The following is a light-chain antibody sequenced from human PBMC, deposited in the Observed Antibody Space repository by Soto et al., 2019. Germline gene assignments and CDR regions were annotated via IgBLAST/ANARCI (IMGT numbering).Light chain of an antibody. CDR2: EVT. Sequence: QSVLTQPASVSGSPGQSITISCTGTRNDVGAYNYVSWYQQHPGKAPKLMIYEVTSQPSGVSNRFSGSKSGNTASLTISGLQAADEADYYCSSFTSDTTLIFGGGTKVTVL. J-gene: IGLJ2*01. CDR3: SSFTSDTTLI. CDR1: RNDVGAYNY. V-gene: IGLV2-14*01.